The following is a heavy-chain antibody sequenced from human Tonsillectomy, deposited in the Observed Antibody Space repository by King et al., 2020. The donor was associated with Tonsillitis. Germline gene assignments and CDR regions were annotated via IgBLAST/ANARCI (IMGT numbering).Heavy chain of an antibody. J-gene: IGHJ3*02. CDR1: GFTISTYW. CDR3: ARIKMGAPPQDVFDM. CDR2: IRQDGGTK. D-gene: IGHD1-26*01. Sequence: VQLVESGGGLVQPGGSLRLSCAASGFTISTYWMSWVRQAPGRGLEWVANIRQDGGTKYYVDSVRGRFTISRDNAQNSHYLQINSLRAEDTAVYFCARIKMGAPPQDVFDMGAQGTMATVSA. V-gene: IGHV3-7*01.